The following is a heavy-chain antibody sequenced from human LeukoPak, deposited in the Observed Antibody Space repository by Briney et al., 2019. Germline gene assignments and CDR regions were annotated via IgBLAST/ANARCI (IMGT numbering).Heavy chain of an antibody. D-gene: IGHD4/OR15-4a*01. Sequence: GGTLRLSCAASGFTFSSYGMSWVRQAPGKGLEWVSAISGSDGSTYYADSVKGRFTISRDNSKNTLYLQMNSLRAEDTAVYYCAKGGANYDEPLQHWGQGTLVTVSS. J-gene: IGHJ1*01. CDR1: GFTFSSYG. CDR3: AKGGANYDEPLQH. CDR2: ISGSDGST. V-gene: IGHV3-23*01.